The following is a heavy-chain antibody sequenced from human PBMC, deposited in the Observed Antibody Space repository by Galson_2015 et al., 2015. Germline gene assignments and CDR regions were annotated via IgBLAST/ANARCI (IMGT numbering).Heavy chain of an antibody. V-gene: IGHV1-3*01. CDR3: ASGLQTFYYYYGMDV. J-gene: IGHJ6*02. CDR1: GYTFTSYA. Sequence: SVKVSCKASGYTFTSYAMHWVRQAPGQRLEWMGWINAGNGNTKYSQKFQGRVTITRDTSASTAYMELSSLRSEDTAVYYCASGLQTFYYYYGMDVWGQGTTVTVSS. CDR2: INAGNGNT.